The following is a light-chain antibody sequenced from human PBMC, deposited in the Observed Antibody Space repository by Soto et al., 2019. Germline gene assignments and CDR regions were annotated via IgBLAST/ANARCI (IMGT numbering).Light chain of an antibody. CDR3: QHHGGSPIT. J-gene: IGKJ5*01. Sequence: EIVLTQSPGTLSLSPGESATLSCRASQSVYSKYLAWYQQKPGKAPRLLIYGASSRASGIPDRFSGSGSGTDFTLTISRLEPEDFAVYYCQHHGGSPITFGQGTRLESK. CDR2: GAS. V-gene: IGKV3-20*01. CDR1: QSVYSKY.